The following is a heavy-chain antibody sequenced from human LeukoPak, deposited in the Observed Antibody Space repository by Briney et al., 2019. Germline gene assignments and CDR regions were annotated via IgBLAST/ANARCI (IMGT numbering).Heavy chain of an antibody. D-gene: IGHD3-3*01. Sequence: GPSLTPSCEGAGLTFRSYAIACIRQAPGEWLGWDSVISGGGDRTHYADSVKGRFIISRDNSKNTLYVQMNSLRVEETAVYYCAKYVDTIFGVVHFDYWGQGTLVTVSS. CDR3: AKYVDTIFGVVHFDY. CDR1: GLTFRSYA. J-gene: IGHJ4*02. CDR2: ISGGGDRT. V-gene: IGHV3-23*01.